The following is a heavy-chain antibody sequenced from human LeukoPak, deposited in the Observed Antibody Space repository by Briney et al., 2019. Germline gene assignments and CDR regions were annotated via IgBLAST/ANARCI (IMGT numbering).Heavy chain of an antibody. J-gene: IGHJ4*02. V-gene: IGHV1-18*01. CDR1: GYTFTSYG. Sequence: ASVKVSCKASGYTFTSYGISWVRRAPGQGLEWMGWISAYNGNTNYAQKLQGRVTMTTDTSTSTAYMELRSLRSDDTAVYYCARDSRRIAVAGTATFGYWGQGTLVTVSS. D-gene: IGHD6-19*01. CDR2: ISAYNGNT. CDR3: ARDSRRIAVAGTATFGY.